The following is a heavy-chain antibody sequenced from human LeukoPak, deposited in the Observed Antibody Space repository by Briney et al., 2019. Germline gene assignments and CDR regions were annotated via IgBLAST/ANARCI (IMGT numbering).Heavy chain of an antibody. D-gene: IGHD1-26*01. V-gene: IGHV3-21*01. CDR1: GFTFSTHS. CDR2: ISSSSSYI. CDR3: ARAVLVGATFYDAFDI. J-gene: IGHJ3*02. Sequence: GGSLRLSCAASGFTFSTHSMDWVRQAPGKGLEWVSSISSSSSYIYYADSVKGRFTISRDNAKNSLYLQMNSLRAEDTAVYYCARAVLVGATFYDAFDIWGQGTMVTVSS.